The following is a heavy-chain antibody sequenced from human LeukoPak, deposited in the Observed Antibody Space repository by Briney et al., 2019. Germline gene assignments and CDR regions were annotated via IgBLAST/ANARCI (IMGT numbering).Heavy chain of an antibody. D-gene: IGHD6-6*01. CDR1: GYSFTGFY. CDR3: ARDVVAARGDALDI. Sequence: ASVKVSCKASGYSFTGFYMHWVRQAPGQGLEWMGIINPSGGSTSYAQKFQGRVTMTRDTSTSTVYMELSSLRSEDTAVYYCARDVVAARGDALDIWGQGTMVTVSS. J-gene: IGHJ3*02. V-gene: IGHV1-46*01. CDR2: INPSGGST.